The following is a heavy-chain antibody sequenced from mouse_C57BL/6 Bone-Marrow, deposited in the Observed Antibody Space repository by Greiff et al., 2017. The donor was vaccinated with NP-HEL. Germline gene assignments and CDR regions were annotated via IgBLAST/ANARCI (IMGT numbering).Heavy chain of an antibody. CDR1: GYTFTSYG. Sequence: QVQLQQSGAELARPGASVKLSCKASGYTFTSYGISWVKQRTGQGLEWIGEIYPRSGNTYYNEKFKGKATLTADKSSSTAYMELRSLTSEDSAVYFCARWGYYGFPPYAMDYWGQGTSVTVSS. D-gene: IGHD1-1*01. CDR2: IYPRSGNT. V-gene: IGHV1-81*01. J-gene: IGHJ4*01. CDR3: ARWGYYGFPPYAMDY.